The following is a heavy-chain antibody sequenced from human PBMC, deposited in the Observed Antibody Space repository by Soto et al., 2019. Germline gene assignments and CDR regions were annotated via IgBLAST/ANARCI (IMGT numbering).Heavy chain of an antibody. CDR1: GVSFSGYY. Sequence: SETLSLTCAVYGVSFSGYYWSWIRQPPGKGLEWIGEINHSGSTNYNPSLKSRVTISVDTSKNQFSLKLSSVTAADTAVYYCARGDGVYCSSTSCYVGWFDPWGQGTLVTVSS. CDR3: ARGDGVYCSSTSCYVGWFDP. V-gene: IGHV4-34*01. D-gene: IGHD2-2*01. J-gene: IGHJ5*02. CDR2: INHSGST.